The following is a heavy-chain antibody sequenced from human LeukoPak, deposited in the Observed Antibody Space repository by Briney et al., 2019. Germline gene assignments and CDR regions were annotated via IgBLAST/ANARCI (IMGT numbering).Heavy chain of an antibody. CDR1: GFTFSSYS. Sequence: GGSLRLSCAASGFTFSSYSMNWVRQAPGKGLEWVSSISSSSSYIYYADSVKGRFTISRDNAKNSLYLQMNSLRAEDTAVYYCAGGIAAAFLRRAIGYYMDVWGKGTTVTVS. D-gene: IGHD6-13*01. V-gene: IGHV3-21*01. CDR2: ISSSSSYI. J-gene: IGHJ6*03. CDR3: AGGIAAAFLRRAIGYYMDV.